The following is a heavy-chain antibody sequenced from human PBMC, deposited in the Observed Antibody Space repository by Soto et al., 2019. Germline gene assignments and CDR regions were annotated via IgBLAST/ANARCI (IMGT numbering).Heavy chain of an antibody. CDR3: ARGVAYLREVTFYCRGMDV. CDR2: MNHDGIT. CDR1: GGSFTGYY. V-gene: IGHV4-34*01. D-gene: IGHD3-10*01. Sequence: QVQLRQWGAGLLKPSETLSLTCGVYGGSFTGYYWTWFRQPPGERLEWIGEMNHDGITNYNPSLKSRVAMTLDTSKNQFSLRLTSVTAADTAVYFCARGVAYLREVTFYCRGMDVGGQGTTVTVSS. J-gene: IGHJ6*02.